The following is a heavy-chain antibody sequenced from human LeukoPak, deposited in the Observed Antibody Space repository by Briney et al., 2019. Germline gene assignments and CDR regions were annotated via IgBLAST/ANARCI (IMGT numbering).Heavy chain of an antibody. J-gene: IGHJ5*02. V-gene: IGHV4-61*02. Sequence: PSETLSLTCTVSGGSISSGSYYWSWIRQPAGKGLEWIARIYTSGSTNYNPSLKSRVTISVDTSKNQFSLKLSSVTAADTAVYYCARGRRPYSYGHGRWFDPWGQGTLVTVSS. D-gene: IGHD5-18*01. CDR3: ARGRRPYSYGHGRWFDP. CDR2: IYTSGST. CDR1: GGSISSGSYY.